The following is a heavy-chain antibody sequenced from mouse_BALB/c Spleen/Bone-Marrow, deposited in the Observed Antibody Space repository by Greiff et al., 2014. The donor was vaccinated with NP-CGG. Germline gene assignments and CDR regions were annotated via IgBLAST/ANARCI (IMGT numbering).Heavy chain of an antibody. CDR2: IDPANGNT. J-gene: IGHJ2*01. D-gene: IGHD1-1*01. CDR1: GFNIKDTY. V-gene: IGHV14-3*02. CDR3: ARYYCGSSYFDY. Sequence: EVQLQQSGAELVKPGASVKLSCTASGFNIKDTYMHWVKQRPEQGLEWIGRIDPANGNTKYDPKFQGKATITADTSSNTAYLQLSGLTSEDTAVYYCARYYCGSSYFDYWGQGTTLTVSS.